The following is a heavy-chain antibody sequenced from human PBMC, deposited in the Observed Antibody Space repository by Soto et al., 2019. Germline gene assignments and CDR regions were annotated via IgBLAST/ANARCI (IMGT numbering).Heavy chain of an antibody. CDR1: GFTFSRYG. V-gene: IGHV3-30*18. Sequence: QVQLVEAGGGVVQTVMSLRLSCAAHGFTFSRYGMHWVRQAPGKGLAWVAVISYDGSTKYYAESVNGRFTISRDNSKNTLYLQMKSLRAEDTSVYYCAKTGILESLYYYDMDVWGQEPTVTVSS. CDR3: AKTGILESLYYYDMDV. J-gene: IGHJ6*02. D-gene: IGHD1-1*01. CDR2: ISYDGSTK.